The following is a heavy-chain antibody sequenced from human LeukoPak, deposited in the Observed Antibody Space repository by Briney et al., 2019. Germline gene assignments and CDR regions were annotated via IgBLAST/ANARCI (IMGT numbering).Heavy chain of an antibody. V-gene: IGHV3-21*01. Sequence: GGSLRLSCAASGFTFSSYSMNWVRQAPGKGLEWVSSISSSSSYIYYADSVKGRFTISRDNAKNSLYLQMNSLRAEDTAVYYCARDSYDYGDYPFDYWGQGTLVTVSS. CDR1: GFTFSSYS. J-gene: IGHJ4*02. D-gene: IGHD4-17*01. CDR3: ARDSYDYGDYPFDY. CDR2: ISSSSSYI.